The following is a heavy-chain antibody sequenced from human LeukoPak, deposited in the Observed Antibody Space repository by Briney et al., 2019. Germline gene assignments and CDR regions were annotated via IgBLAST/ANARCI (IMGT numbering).Heavy chain of an antibody. CDR2: MSYTGSGST. CDR3: ARQGFDYYDSSGYFLFDY. J-gene: IGHJ4*02. D-gene: IGHD3-22*01. Sequence: SETLSLTCTVSGGSISSYYWSWIRQPPGKGLEWIGYMSYTGSGSTNYNPSLKSRVTISADTSKNQFSLKLSSVTAADTAVYYCARQGFDYYDSSGYFLFDYWGQGTLVTVSS. V-gene: IGHV4-59*08. CDR1: GGSISSYY.